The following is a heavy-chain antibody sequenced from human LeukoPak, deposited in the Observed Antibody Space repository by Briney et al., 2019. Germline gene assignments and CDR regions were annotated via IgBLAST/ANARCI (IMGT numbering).Heavy chain of an antibody. D-gene: IGHD2-21*01. J-gene: IGHJ6*03. Sequence: GGSLRLSRAASGFTFSDYWMIWVRQTLGKGLQWVADIKQVGSDRFYVDSVKGRFTISRDNAKNSLYLQMNSLRAEDTAVYYCARLYCGVGICYSYYMDVWGKGTTVTVSS. CDR1: GFTFSDYW. V-gene: IGHV3-7*01. CDR2: IKQVGSDR. CDR3: ARLYCGVGICYSYYMDV.